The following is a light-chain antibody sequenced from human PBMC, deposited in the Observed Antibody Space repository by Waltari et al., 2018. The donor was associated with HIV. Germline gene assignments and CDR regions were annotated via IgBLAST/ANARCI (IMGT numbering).Light chain of an antibody. CDR1: SSNIRNNY. Sequence: QSVLTQPPSASGTPGQRVTISCSGLSSNIRNNYIFWYQQFPGTAPKLLFYRNNQRPAGVPDRFSGSKSATSTSLAISGLRSGDGADYYCAEWDDSLSGPVVFGGGTKLTVL. CDR3: AEWDDSLSGPVV. J-gene: IGLJ2*01. CDR2: RNN. V-gene: IGLV1-47*01.